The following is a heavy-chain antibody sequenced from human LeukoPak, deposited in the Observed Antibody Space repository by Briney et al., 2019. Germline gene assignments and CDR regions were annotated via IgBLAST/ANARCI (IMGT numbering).Heavy chain of an antibody. CDR3: ARDRNSGSYCSDY. CDR1: GYTFTSYY. CDR2: INPSSAYT. D-gene: IGHD1-26*01. J-gene: IGHJ4*02. Sequence: ASVKVLCKASGYTFTSYYIHWVRQAPGQGPEWVGIINPSSAYTTYSQKFQGRVTMTRDTSTSTVYMELSSLTSEGTAVYYCARDRNSGSYCSDYWGQGTLVTVSS. V-gene: IGHV1-46*01.